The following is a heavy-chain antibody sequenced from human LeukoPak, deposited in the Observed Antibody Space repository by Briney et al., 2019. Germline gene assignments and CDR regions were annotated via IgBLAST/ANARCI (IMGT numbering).Heavy chain of an antibody. CDR3: AREIAGVAASDFDY. V-gene: IGHV4-30-4*08. J-gene: IGHJ4*02. CDR2: IYYSGST. CDR1: GGSISSGDYY. D-gene: IGHD6-13*01. Sequence: SQTLSLTCTVSGGSISSGDYYWSWIRQPPGTGLEWIGYIYYSGSTYYNPSLKSRVTISVDTSKNQFSLKLSSVTAADTAVYYCAREIAGVAASDFDYWGQGTLVTVSS.